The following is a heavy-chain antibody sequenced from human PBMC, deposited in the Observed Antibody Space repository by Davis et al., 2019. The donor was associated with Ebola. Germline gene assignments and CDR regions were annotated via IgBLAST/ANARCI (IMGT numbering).Heavy chain of an antibody. Sequence: GESLKISCTASGFPFSTYAMSWVRQAPGEGLEWVSGISSSGDSTYYADSVKGRFTISRDNAKNSLYLQMNSLRAEDTAVYYCASPPGHNGNWGQGTLVTVSS. D-gene: IGHD1-1*01. V-gene: IGHV3-23*01. CDR1: GFPFSTYA. CDR2: ISSSGDST. J-gene: IGHJ4*02. CDR3: ASPPGHNGN.